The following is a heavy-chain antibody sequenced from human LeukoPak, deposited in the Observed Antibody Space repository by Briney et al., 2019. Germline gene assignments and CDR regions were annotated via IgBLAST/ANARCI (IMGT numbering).Heavy chain of an antibody. CDR2: IYTGGTT. V-gene: IGHV3-66*01. J-gene: IGHJ4*02. D-gene: IGHD3-16*01. CDR3: AREISRFGI. Sequence: GGSLRLSCAASGFTVSSSNYMNRLRQAPGKGLEWASGIYTGGTTYYTDSVKGRFTISRDNPNNTLYLQMHSLRAEDTAVYYCAREISRFGIWGQGTLVTVSS. CDR1: GFTVSSSNY.